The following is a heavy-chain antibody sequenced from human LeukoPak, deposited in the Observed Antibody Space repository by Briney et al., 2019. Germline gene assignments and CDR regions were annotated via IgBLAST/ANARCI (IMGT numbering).Heavy chain of an antibody. V-gene: IGHV1-8*03. J-gene: IGHJ3*01. Sequence: ASVKVSCKASGYTFTSYDINWVRQATGQWLEWMGWMNPNSGNTGYAQKFQGRVTITRNTSISTAYMELSSLRSEDTAVYYCARGRRSYYDFPFDPWGQGTMVTVSS. CDR3: ARGRRSYYDFPFDP. D-gene: IGHD3-3*01. CDR1: GYTFTSYD. CDR2: MNPNSGNT.